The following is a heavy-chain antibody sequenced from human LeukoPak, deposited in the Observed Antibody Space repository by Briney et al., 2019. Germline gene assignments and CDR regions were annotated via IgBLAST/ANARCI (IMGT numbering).Heavy chain of an antibody. V-gene: IGHV4-34*01. J-gene: IGHJ3*02. Sequence: SETLSLTCAVYGGSFSGYYWSWIRQPPGKGLEWIGEINHSGSTNYNPSLKSRVTISVDTSKNQFSLKLSSVTAADTAVYYCARARWLQFRSASDIWGQGTMVTVSS. CDR2: INHSGST. CDR3: ARARWLQFRSASDI. CDR1: GGSFSGYY. D-gene: IGHD5-24*01.